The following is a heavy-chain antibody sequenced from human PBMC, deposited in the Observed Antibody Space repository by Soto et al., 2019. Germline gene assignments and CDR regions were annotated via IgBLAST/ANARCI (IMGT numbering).Heavy chain of an antibody. J-gene: IGHJ4*02. V-gene: IGHV3-33*01. CDR2: IWFDGTNK. Sequence: GGSLRLSCAASGFIFSNYGMHWVRQAAGKGLEWVALIWFDGTNKYYSDSVKGRFTISRDNSKNTLWLQMNSLRAEDTAVYYCARGEDYDSVWGTYFVDYWGQGALVTVSS. CDR3: ARGEDYDSVWGTYFVDY. CDR1: GFIFSNYG. D-gene: IGHD3-16*01.